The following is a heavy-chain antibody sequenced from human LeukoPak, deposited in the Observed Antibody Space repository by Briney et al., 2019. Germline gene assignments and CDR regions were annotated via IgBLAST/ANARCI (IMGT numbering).Heavy chain of an antibody. D-gene: IGHD3-10*01. Sequence: SVKVSCKASGGTFSSYAISWVRQAPGQGLEWMGGIIPIFGTANYAQKFQGRVTITADESTSTAYMELSSLRSEDTAVYYCARVTQSGGAFDIWGQGTMVTVSS. CDR3: ARVTQSGGAFDI. J-gene: IGHJ3*02. CDR2: IIPIFGTA. V-gene: IGHV1-69*13. CDR1: GGTFSSYA.